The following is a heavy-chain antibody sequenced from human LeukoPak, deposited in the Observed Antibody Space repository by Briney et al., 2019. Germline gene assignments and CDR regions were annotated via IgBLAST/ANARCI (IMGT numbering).Heavy chain of an antibody. Sequence: PGGSLRLSCAASGFTVSSNYMSWVRQAPGKGLEWVSVIYSGGSTYYADSVKGRFTISRDNSKNTLYLQMNSLGAEDTAVYYCASQLVLHFDYWGQGTLVTVSS. V-gene: IGHV3-66*04. D-gene: IGHD6-13*01. CDR2: IYSGGST. CDR3: ASQLVLHFDY. J-gene: IGHJ4*02. CDR1: GFTVSSNY.